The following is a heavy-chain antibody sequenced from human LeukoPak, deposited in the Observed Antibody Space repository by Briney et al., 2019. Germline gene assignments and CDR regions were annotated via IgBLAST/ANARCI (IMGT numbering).Heavy chain of an antibody. V-gene: IGHV4-59*08. CDR1: GGSISGYY. CDR2: TYYSGST. D-gene: IGHD1-26*01. Sequence: SETLSLTCTVSGGSISGYYWNWIRQPPGKGLEWIGYTYYSGSTNYNPSLKSRVTISLDTSKNQFALKLSSVTAADTAMYYCARRVSYSGGFDYWGQGTLVTVSS. CDR3: ARRVSYSGGFDY. J-gene: IGHJ4*02.